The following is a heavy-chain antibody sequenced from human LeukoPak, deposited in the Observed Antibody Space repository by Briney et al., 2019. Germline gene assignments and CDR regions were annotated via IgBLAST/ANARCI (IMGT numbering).Heavy chain of an antibody. CDR3: ARWGDILTGESETDDY. Sequence: GASVKVSCKASGYTFTGYYMHWVRQAPGQGLEWMGWINPNSGGTNYAQKFQGRVTMTRDTSISTAYMELSRLRSDDTAVYYCARWGDILTGESETDDYWGQGTLVTVSS. CDR1: GYTFTGYY. CDR2: INPNSGGT. D-gene: IGHD3-9*01. V-gene: IGHV1-2*02. J-gene: IGHJ4*02.